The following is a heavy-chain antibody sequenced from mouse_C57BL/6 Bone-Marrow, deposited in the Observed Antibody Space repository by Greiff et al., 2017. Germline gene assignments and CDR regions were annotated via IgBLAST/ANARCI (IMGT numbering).Heavy chain of an antibody. CDR3: ARLLRRDYAMDY. V-gene: IGHV1-64*01. CDR2: IHPNSGST. D-gene: IGHD1-1*01. CDR1: GYTFTSYW. Sequence: QVQLQQPGAELVKPGASVKLSCKASGYTFTSYWMHWVKQRPGQGLEWIGMIHPNSGSTNYNEKFKSKATLTVDKSSSTAYMQLSSLTSEDSAVYYCARLLRRDYAMDYWGQGTSVTVSA. J-gene: IGHJ4*01.